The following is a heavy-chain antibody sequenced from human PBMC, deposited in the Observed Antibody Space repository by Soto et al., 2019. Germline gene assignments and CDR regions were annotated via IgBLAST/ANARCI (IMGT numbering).Heavy chain of an antibody. V-gene: IGHV4-59*08. CDR3: ARLGGYYQTLDS. J-gene: IGHJ4*02. CDR2: IYYAGST. Sequence: TSEILSLTCTVSGGSINNYYLSWIRQPPGKGLEFVGYIYYAGSTTYNPSLKSRVTISVDTSKNQFSLQLRSVTAADTAVYYCARLGGYYQTLDSWGQGTRSPS. CDR1: GGSINNYY. D-gene: IGHD3-22*01.